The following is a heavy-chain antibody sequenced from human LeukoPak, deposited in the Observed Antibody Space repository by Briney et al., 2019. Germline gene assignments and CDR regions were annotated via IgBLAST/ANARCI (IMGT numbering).Heavy chain of an antibody. CDR2: IYTSGST. Sequence: SQTLSLTCTVSGGSISSSYWSWIRQPPGKGLEWIGYIYTSGSTNYNPSLKSRVPISVETSKHQFSLNLSSVTAADTPVYYCVRRRSGGRDFYFWGPVTLVTVSS. V-gene: IGHV4-4*09. CDR3: VRRRSGGRDFYF. J-gene: IGHJ4*01. D-gene: IGHD2-15*01. CDR1: GGSISSSY.